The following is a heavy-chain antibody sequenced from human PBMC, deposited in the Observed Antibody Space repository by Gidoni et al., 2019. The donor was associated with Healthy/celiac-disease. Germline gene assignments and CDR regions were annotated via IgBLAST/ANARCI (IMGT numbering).Heavy chain of an antibody. CDR1: GVTFSSYW. CDR2: IKKDGSDK. Sequence: EVQLVESGGGLVQPGGSLRLSCAASGVTFSSYWMSGVRQAPGKGVEWVAKIKKDGSDKYYVDSVKGRFTISRDNAKNSLYLQMNSLRAEDTAVYYCARVRDSGSHSGAFDIWGQGTMVTVSS. CDR3: ARVRDSGSHSGAFDI. D-gene: IGHD1-26*01. V-gene: IGHV3-7*03. J-gene: IGHJ3*02.